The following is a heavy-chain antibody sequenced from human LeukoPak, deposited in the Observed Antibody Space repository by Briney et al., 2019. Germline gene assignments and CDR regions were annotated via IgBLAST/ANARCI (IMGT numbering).Heavy chain of an antibody. J-gene: IGHJ5*02. CDR1: GGSISSYY. CDR3: ARDGYSSSSGWFDP. CDR2: IYTSGST. Sequence: SETLSLTCTVSGGSISSYYWSWIRQPAGKGLECIGRIYTSGSTNYNPSLKSRVTMSVDTSKNQFSLKLSSVTAADTAVYYCARDGYSSSSGWFDPWGQGTLVTVSS. V-gene: IGHV4-4*07. D-gene: IGHD6-6*01.